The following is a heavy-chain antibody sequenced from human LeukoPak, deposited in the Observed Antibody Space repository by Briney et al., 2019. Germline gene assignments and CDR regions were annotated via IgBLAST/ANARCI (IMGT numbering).Heavy chain of an antibody. V-gene: IGHV3-21*01. CDR2: ISSSSGYI. CDR1: GFTLSNYN. Sequence: PGGSLRLSCAASGFTLSNYNMNWVRQAPGKGLEWVSYISSSSGYIYFADSVKGRFTISRDNAKNSLYLQMNSLRAEDTAVYYCAREGSYYYGSGSYYKELDYWGQGTLVTVSS. J-gene: IGHJ4*02. D-gene: IGHD3-10*01. CDR3: AREGSYYYGSGSYYKELDY.